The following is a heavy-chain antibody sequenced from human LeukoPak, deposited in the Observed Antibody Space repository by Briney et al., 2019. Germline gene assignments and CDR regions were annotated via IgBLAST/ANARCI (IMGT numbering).Heavy chain of an antibody. CDR2: ISGSGGST. Sequence: GGSLTLSCAASGFRFSSNAICWVRQAPGKGLEWVSGISGSGGSTNYADSVKGRFTISRDTSKSTLYLQMNRLRGEDTAIYYCVAYDPLDYWGAGTLVTVSS. J-gene: IGHJ4*02. CDR3: VAYDPLDY. V-gene: IGHV3-23*01. D-gene: IGHD3-16*01. CDR1: GFRFSSNA.